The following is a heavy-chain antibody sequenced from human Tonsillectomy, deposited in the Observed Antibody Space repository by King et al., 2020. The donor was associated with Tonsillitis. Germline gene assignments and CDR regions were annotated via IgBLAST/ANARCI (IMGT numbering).Heavy chain of an antibody. CDR3: ARESQSSGYDFDY. Sequence: VQLVQSGAEVKKPGASVKVSCKASGYTFTGSYIHWVRQAPGQGLEWMGWINPNSGGTNYAQKFQGRVTMTRDTSISTAYMELSRLRSDDTAVYYCARESQSSGYDFDYWGQGTLVTVSS. CDR1: GYTFTGSY. D-gene: IGHD5-12*01. CDR2: INPNSGGT. J-gene: IGHJ4*02. V-gene: IGHV1-2*02.